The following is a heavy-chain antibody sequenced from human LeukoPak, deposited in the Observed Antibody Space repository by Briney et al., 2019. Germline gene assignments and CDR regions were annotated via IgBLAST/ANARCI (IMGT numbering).Heavy chain of an antibody. D-gene: IGHD6-13*01. Sequence: SETLSLTCTVSGGSISSYYWSWIRQPPGKGLEWIGCIYYSGSTNYNPSLKSRVTISVDTSKNQFSLKLSSVTAADTAVYYCARLGAAVFNWFDPWGQGTLVTVSS. CDR3: ARLGAAVFNWFDP. CDR2: IYYSGST. CDR1: GGSISSYY. V-gene: IGHV4-59*08. J-gene: IGHJ5*02.